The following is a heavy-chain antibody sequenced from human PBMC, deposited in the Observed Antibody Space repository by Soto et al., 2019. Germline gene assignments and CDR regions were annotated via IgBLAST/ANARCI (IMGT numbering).Heavy chain of an antibody. CDR1: GFTFSSYW. V-gene: IGHV3-7*01. CDR2: IKQDGSEK. CDR3: ARTNYYDILTGYYGYGWFDP. J-gene: IGHJ5*02. D-gene: IGHD3-9*01. Sequence: EVQLVESGGGLVQPGGSLRLSCAASGFTFSSYWMSWVRQATGKGLEWVANIKQDGSEKYYVDSVKGRFTISRDNAKNKLYLQMNSLRAEDTAVYYCARTNYYDILTGYYGYGWFDPWVQGTLVTVSS.